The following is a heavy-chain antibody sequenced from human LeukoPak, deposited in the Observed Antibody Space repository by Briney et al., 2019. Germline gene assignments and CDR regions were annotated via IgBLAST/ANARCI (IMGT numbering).Heavy chain of an antibody. CDR3: ARRGSRPVRGVLNNWFDP. CDR1: GGSFSGYY. CDR2: INHSGSI. Sequence: PSETLSLTCAVYGGSFSGYYWSWIRQLPGKGLEWIGEINHSGSINYNPSLKSRVTISVDTSKNQFSLKLSSVTAADTAVYYCARRGSRPVRGVLNNWFDPWGQGTLVTVSS. J-gene: IGHJ5*02. V-gene: IGHV4-34*01. D-gene: IGHD3-10*01.